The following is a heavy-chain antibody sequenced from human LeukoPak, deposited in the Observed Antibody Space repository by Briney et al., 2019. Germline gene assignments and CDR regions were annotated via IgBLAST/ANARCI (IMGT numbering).Heavy chain of an antibody. CDR3: VKITSVTGGDC. J-gene: IGHJ4*02. D-gene: IGHD1-1*01. CDR2: ISNNGGSS. CDR1: GFTFSAYA. V-gene: IGHV3-64D*09. Sequence: RLSCSASGFTFSAYAMYWVRQAXGKGLEYVSGISNNGGSSFYADSVKGRFTISRDNSKNTLYLQMSSLRAEDTAVYYCVKITSVTGGDCWGQGTRLTVSS.